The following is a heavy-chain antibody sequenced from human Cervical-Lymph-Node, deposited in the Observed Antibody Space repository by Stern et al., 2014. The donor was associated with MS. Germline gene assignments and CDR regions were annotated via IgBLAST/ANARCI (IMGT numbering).Heavy chain of an antibody. V-gene: IGHV3-9*01. CDR1: GSTLPASA. CDR2: INWNGGST. CDR3: AKDRSYSGSPDPFDH. D-gene: IGHD1-26*01. Sequence: VQLVQPGAGLVPPARPPPLPCPASGSTLPASAMHSVPPPPRTLPALGSTINWNGGSTGYTDSVKGRFTISRDNAKNSLQLQMNSLRLEDTAIYYCAKDRSYSGSPDPFDHWGQGTLVTVSS. J-gene: IGHJ5*02.